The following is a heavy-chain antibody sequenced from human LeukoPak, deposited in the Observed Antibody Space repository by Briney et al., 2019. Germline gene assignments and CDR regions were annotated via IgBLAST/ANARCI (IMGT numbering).Heavy chain of an antibody. CDR3: ARFGILGYYGMDV. J-gene: IGHJ6*02. D-gene: IGHD3-16*01. V-gene: IGHV3-74*01. CDR2: INFDGSST. Sequence: GGSLRLSCAASGFTFSNYWMHWVRQAPGKGLVWVSRINFDGSSTNYADSVKGRFTISRDNAKNSLYLQMNSLRAEDTAVYYCARFGILGYYGMDVWGQGTTVTVSS. CDR1: GFTFSNYW.